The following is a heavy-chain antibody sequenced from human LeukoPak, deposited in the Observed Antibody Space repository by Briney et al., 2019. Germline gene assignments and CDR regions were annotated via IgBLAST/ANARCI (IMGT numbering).Heavy chain of an antibody. V-gene: IGHV3-30*03. Sequence: GXXXXLSCXXSXXNFRTYEXHWVRQAPGKGPDWVALISHDGSYIQYADSVKGRFTISRDNSKNTLYLQLNSLRTEDTAVYYCAGGDYYDRSGYYLYWGQGTLVTVSS. D-gene: IGHD3-22*01. J-gene: IGHJ4*02. CDR1: XXNFRTYE. CDR2: ISHDGSYI. CDR3: AGGDYYDRSGYYLY.